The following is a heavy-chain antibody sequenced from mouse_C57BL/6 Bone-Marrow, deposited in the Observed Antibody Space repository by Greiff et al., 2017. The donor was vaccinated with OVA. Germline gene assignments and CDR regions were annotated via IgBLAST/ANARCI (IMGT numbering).Heavy chain of an antibody. CDR3: AREATVGNVDV. V-gene: IGHV1-54*01. CDR2: INPGSGGT. Sequence: VQLQQSGAELVRPGTSVKVSCKASGYAFTNYLIEWVKQRPGQGLEWIGVINPGSGGTNYNEKFKGKATLTADKSSSTAYMQLSSLTSEDSAVYFCAREATVGNVDVWGTGTTVTVSS. J-gene: IGHJ1*03. CDR1: GYAFTNYL. D-gene: IGHD1-1*01.